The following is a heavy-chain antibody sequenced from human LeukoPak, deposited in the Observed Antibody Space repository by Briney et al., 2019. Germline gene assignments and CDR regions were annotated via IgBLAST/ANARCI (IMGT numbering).Heavy chain of an antibody. V-gene: IGHV1-46*01. CDR3: ARVNIPIGHAGPRLFDY. Sequence: GASVKVSCKASGGTFSSYAISWVRQAPGQGLEWMGIINPSGGSTSYAQKFQGRVTMTRDTSTSTVYMELSSLRSEDTAVYYCARVNIPIGHAGPRLFDYWGQGTLVTVSS. CDR2: INPSGGST. J-gene: IGHJ4*02. D-gene: IGHD2-21*01. CDR1: GGTFSSYA.